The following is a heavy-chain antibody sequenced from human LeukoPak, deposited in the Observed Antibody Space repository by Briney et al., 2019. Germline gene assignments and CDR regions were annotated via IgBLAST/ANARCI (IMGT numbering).Heavy chain of an antibody. CDR2: INPDGNKK. CDR3: ARDLAYSRLDY. CDR1: GLTFSSSW. J-gene: IGHJ4*02. V-gene: IGHV3-7*01. Sequence: GGSLRLSCAVSGLTFSSSWMGWVRQAPGKGLEWVASINPDGNKKYSADSVKGRFTISRDNAENSLYLQMNSLRVEDTAFYYCARDLAYSRLDYWGQGMLVTVSS. D-gene: IGHD5-18*01.